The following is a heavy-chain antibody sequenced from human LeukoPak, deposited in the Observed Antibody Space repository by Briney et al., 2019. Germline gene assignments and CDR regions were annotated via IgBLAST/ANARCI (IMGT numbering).Heavy chain of an antibody. CDR1: GGSISSYY. V-gene: IGHV4-30-4*08. CDR2: IYYSGST. D-gene: IGHD6-19*01. CDR3: AREGRIAVAGLFDY. J-gene: IGHJ4*02. Sequence: SETLSLTCTVSGGSISSYYWSWIRQPPGKGLEWIGYIYYSGSTYYNPSLKSRVTISVDTSKNQFSLKLSSVTAADTAVYYCAREGRIAVAGLFDYWGQGTLVTVSS.